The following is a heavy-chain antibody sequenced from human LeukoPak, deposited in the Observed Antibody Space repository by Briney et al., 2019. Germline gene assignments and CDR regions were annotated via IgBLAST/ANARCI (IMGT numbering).Heavy chain of an antibody. D-gene: IGHD6-13*01. CDR3: ARDRSYSSSWYPIFDY. V-gene: IGHV3-30*04. Sequence: GGSLRLSCVASGFTFSSYAMHWVRQAPGKGLEWVAVISYDGSNKYYADSVKGRFTISRDNSKNTLYLQMNSLRAEDTAVYYCARDRSYSSSWYPIFDYWGQGTLVTVSS. J-gene: IGHJ4*02. CDR1: GFTFSSYA. CDR2: ISYDGSNK.